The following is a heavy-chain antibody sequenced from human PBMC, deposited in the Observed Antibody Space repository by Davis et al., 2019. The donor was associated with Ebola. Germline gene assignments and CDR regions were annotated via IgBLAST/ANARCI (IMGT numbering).Heavy chain of an antibody. J-gene: IGHJ6*02. CDR3: ARDRGAVVVVAASFGMDV. CDR1: GFTFSTYT. D-gene: IGHD2-15*01. V-gene: IGHV3-30-3*01. CDR2: ISYDGSNK. Sequence: GESLKISCAASGFTFSTYTMHWVRQAPGKGLEWVAVISYDGSNKYYADSVKGRFTISRDNSKNTLYLQMNSLRAEDTAVYYCARDRGAVVVVAASFGMDVWGQGTTVTVSS.